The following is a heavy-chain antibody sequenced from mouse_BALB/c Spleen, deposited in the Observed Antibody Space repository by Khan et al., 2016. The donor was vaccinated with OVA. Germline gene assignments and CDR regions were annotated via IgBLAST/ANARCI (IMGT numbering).Heavy chain of an antibody. J-gene: IGHJ3*01. CDR2: IDPENGYV. CDR3: ARITYYDGSY. D-gene: IGHD1-1*01. CDR1: GFYIKDNY. Sequence: VQLKESGAELVKPGASVTLSCTASGFYIKDNYLHWVNQRLEQGLEWVGRIDPENGYVKFDPKFQGKATITADTSSSTVYLQLSSLTSEDTAVYYCARITYYDGSYWGQGTLVTVS. V-gene: IGHV14-3*02.